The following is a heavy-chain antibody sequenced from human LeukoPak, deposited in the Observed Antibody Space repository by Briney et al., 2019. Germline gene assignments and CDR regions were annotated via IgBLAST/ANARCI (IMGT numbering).Heavy chain of an antibody. CDR2: ISSSSSYI. CDR3: ARYAATWDAFDI. D-gene: IGHD6-25*01. V-gene: IGHV3-21*01. CDR1: GFTFSSYS. Sequence: PGGSLRLSCAASGFTFSSYSMNWVRQAPGKGLEWVSFISSSSSYIYYADSVKGRFTISRDNAKNSLYLQMNSLRAEDTAVYYCARYAATWDAFDIWGQGTMVTVSS. J-gene: IGHJ3*02.